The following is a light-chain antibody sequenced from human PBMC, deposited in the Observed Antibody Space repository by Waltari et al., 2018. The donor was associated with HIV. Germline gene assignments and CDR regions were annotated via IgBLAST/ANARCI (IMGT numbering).Light chain of an antibody. CDR2: ANT. V-gene: IGLV1-40*01. CDR1: SSNIGSGYD. J-gene: IGLJ3*02. CDR3: QSYDSSLSGWV. Sequence: QSVLTSPPSVSGAPGQSVSISCSGGSSNIGSGYDVHWYQQFPGRAPKVLIYANTKRPSGVPDRFSGSKSGYSASLVITGLQAEDDADYYCQSYDSSLSGWVFGGGTKLTVL.